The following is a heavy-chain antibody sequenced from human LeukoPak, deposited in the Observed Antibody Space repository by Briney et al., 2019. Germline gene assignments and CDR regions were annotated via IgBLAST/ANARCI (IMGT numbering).Heavy chain of an antibody. CDR3: ARGHYDILTASYKWTPDY. CDR2: ITSGGTYT. J-gene: IGHJ4*02. D-gene: IGHD3-9*01. CDR1: GFTFSTYN. Sequence: GGSLRLSCAASGFTFSTYNMNWVRQAPGKGLEWVSSITSGGTYTYYADSVKGRFTTSRDNAKNSLSLQLSSLRAEDTAVYYCARGHYDILTASYKWTPDYWGQGVLVTVSS. V-gene: IGHV3-21*06.